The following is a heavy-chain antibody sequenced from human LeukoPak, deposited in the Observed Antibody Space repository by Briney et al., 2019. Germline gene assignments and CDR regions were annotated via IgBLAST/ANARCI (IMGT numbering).Heavy chain of an antibody. V-gene: IGHV3-23*01. D-gene: IGHD3-22*01. CDR2: VSGGGGST. CDR1: GFTFSSHA. Sequence: GGSLRLSCAASGFTFSSHAMNWVRQAPRKGLEWVSAVSGGGGSTYYADSVKGRFTISRDNSKNTIYLQMNSLRAEDTAVYFCAKRAYSDSSGYLGSIDYWGQGTQVTVST. J-gene: IGHJ4*02. CDR3: AKRAYSDSSGYLGSIDY.